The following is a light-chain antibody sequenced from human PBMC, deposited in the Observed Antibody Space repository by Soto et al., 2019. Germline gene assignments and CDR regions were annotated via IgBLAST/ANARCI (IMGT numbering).Light chain of an antibody. CDR2: TAS. V-gene: IGKV1D-16*01. J-gene: IGKJ5*01. Sequence: DIQMTQSPSSLSASLGDRVTITCRASQGINNLLAWYQQKPGKAPKSMIKTASILQSGVPSRFSGSGSETDFTLTISSLQPEDFATYYCQQYNSFPRTFGQGTRLEI. CDR1: QGINNL. CDR3: QQYNSFPRT.